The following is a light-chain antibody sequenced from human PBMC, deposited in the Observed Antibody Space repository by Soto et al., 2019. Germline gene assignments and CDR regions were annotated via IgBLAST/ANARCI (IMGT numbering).Light chain of an antibody. V-gene: IGKV3-15*01. CDR3: QQYNNWPPWT. CDR2: GAS. Sequence: EIVMTQSPATLSVSPGERAILSCRASQSVSSNVAWYQQKPGQAPRLLIYGASTRATGIPVRFSGSGSGTEFTLNISSLHAEDFAVYYCQQYNNWPPWTCGQGTKVEI. J-gene: IGKJ1*01. CDR1: QSVSSN.